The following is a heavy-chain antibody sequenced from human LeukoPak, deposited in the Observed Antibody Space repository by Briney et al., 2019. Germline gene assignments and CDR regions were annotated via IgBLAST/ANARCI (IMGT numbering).Heavy chain of an antibody. V-gene: IGHV3-23*01. Sequence: PGGSLRLSCAASGFTFSGYAMSWVRQAPGKGLEWVSAISGSGSSTYYADSVKGRFTISRDNSKNTLYLQMNSLRAEDTAVYYCAKGDDYSNIYYFDYWGQGTLVTVSS. CDR2: ISGSGSST. CDR3: AKGDDYSNIYYFDY. D-gene: IGHD4-11*01. CDR1: GFTFSGYA. J-gene: IGHJ4*02.